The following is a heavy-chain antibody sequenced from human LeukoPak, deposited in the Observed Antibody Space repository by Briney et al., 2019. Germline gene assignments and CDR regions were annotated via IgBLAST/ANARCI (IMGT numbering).Heavy chain of an antibody. CDR3: ARVGFPDFDY. D-gene: IGHD2-15*01. Sequence: PSETLSLTCAVYGGSFSGYYWSWIRQPPGKGLEWIGEINHSGSTNYNPSLKSRVTISVDTSKDQFSLKLSSVTAADTAVYYCARVGFPDFDYWGQGTLVTVSS. V-gene: IGHV4-34*01. CDR2: INHSGST. J-gene: IGHJ4*02. CDR1: GGSFSGYY.